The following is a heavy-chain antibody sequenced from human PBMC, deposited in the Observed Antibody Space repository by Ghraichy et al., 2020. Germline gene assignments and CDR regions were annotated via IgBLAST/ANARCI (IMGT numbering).Heavy chain of an antibody. Sequence: GGSLRLSCAASGFTFSSYWMHWVRQAPGKGLVWVSRINSDGSSTSYADSVKGRFTISRDNTKNTLYLQMNSLRAEDTAVYYCAREGGAAAGFDYWGQGTLVTVSS. CDR3: AREGGAAAGFDY. D-gene: IGHD6-13*01. CDR2: INSDGSST. CDR1: GFTFSSYW. V-gene: IGHV3-74*01. J-gene: IGHJ4*02.